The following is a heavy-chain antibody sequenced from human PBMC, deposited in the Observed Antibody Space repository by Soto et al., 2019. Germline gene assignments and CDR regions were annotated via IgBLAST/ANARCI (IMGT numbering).Heavy chain of an antibody. V-gene: IGHV1-18*04. Sequence: ASVKVSCKASGYSFTSYGISWVRQAPGQGPEWMGWISGHNGNTNHPQSLQGRVTMTTDTSRNTAYMELRSLGSDDTAMYYCARHRFNYYDDTVYYYFDYWGQGTLVTVSS. CDR1: GYSFTSYG. D-gene: IGHD3-22*01. CDR3: ARHRFNYYDDTVYYYFDY. CDR2: ISGHNGNT. J-gene: IGHJ4*02.